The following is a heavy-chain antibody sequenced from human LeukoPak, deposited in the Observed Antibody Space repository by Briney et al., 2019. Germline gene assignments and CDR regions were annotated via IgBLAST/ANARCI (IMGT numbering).Heavy chain of an antibody. V-gene: IGHV3-21*01. Sequence: GGSLRLSCAASGFTFSSYSMNWVRQAPGKGLEWVSSISSSSSYIYYADSVKGRFTISRDNAKNSLYLQMNSLRAEDTAVYYYARGLGSSGDYRDNFDYWGQGTLVTVSS. CDR1: GFTFSSYS. CDR3: ARGLGSSGDYRDNFDY. D-gene: IGHD6-19*01. J-gene: IGHJ4*02. CDR2: ISSSSSYI.